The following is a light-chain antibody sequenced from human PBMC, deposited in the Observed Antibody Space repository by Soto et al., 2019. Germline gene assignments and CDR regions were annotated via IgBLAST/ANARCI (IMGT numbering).Light chain of an antibody. CDR3: SAYAGSSTWV. CDR1: SSDVGGYNY. Sequence: QSVPTQPLSASGSPGQSVTFSCTGTSSDVGGYNYVSWYQQYPGKAPKLMIYEVYKRPSGVPDRFSGSKSGNTASLTVSGLQPEDEADYYCSAYAGSSTWVFGGGTKLTVL. V-gene: IGLV2-8*01. CDR2: EVY. J-gene: IGLJ2*01.